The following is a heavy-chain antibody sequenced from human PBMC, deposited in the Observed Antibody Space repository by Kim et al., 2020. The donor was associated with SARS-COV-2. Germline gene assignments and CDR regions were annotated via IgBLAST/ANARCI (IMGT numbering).Heavy chain of an antibody. V-gene: IGHV3-7*01. J-gene: IGHJ4*02. CDR3: AALDTVQVPGGI. D-gene: IGHD3-10*01. Sequence: YVESVKGRFTMSRDNAKNSLYLQMSSLRTEDTAICYCAALDTVQVPGGIWGQGTLVTVSS.